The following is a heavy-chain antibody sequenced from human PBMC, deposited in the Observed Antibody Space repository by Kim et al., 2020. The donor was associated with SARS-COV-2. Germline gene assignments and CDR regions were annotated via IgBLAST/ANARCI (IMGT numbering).Heavy chain of an antibody. CDR2: ISTYSGQT. J-gene: IGHJ6*02. CDR3: ARDRGSDFSSGYYAGHQYYGMDV. D-gene: IGHD3-3*01. CDR1: GYTFTSHG. Sequence: ASVKVSCKTSGYTFTSHGISWVRQVPGQGLEWMGWISTYSGQTTYAQNFQGRVTMTTDTSTRTAHMELRSLRSADTAVYYCARDRGSDFSSGYYAGHQYYGMDVWGQGTTVTVSS. V-gene: IGHV1-18*04.